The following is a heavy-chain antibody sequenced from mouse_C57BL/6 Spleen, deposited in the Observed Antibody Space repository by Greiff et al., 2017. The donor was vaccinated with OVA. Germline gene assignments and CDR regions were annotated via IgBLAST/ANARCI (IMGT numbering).Heavy chain of an antibody. D-gene: IGHD2-4*01. CDR2: ISDGGSYT. Sequence: EVKVVESGGGLVKPGGSLKLSCAASGFTFSSYAMSWVRQTPEKRLEWVATISDGGSYTYYPDNVKGRFTISRDNAKNNLYLQMSHLKSEDTAMYYCAREDYDWAMDYWGQGTSVTVSS. CDR1: GFTFSSYA. CDR3: AREDYDWAMDY. V-gene: IGHV5-4*01. J-gene: IGHJ4*01.